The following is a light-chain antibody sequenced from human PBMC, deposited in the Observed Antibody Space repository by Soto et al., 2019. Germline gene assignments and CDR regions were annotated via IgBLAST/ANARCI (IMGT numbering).Light chain of an antibody. Sequence: QSALTQPRSVSGSPGQSVTISCTGTGSDVGGYNYVSWYQQHPGKAPKLMIYDVTKRPSGVPDRFSGSKSGSTASLTISGLQAEDEADYYCCSYAGSNTLLFSGGTKLTVL. CDR2: DVT. J-gene: IGLJ2*01. CDR3: CSYAGSNTLL. V-gene: IGLV2-11*01. CDR1: GSDVGGYNY.